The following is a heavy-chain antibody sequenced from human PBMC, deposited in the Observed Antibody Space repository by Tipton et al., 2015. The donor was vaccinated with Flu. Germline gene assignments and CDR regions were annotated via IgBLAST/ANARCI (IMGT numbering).Heavy chain of an antibody. CDR3: TSGNFYDSSGYFAF. V-gene: IGHV4-4*07. D-gene: IGHD3-22*01. Sequence: TLSLTCNVSGGSINRYYWSWIRQSVGKGPEWIGRTHTNGNTNYNSSFGSRLTMSLDTSKSQFSMTLNSVTVADTAVYYCTSGNFYDSSGYFAFWGQGILVTVSS. CDR1: GGSINRYY. CDR2: THTNGNT. J-gene: IGHJ4*02.